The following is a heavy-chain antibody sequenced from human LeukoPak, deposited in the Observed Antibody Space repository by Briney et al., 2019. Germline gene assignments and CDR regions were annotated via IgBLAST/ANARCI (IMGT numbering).Heavy chain of an antibody. CDR1: GFTFSSYA. CDR3: AKDQGSGYYFDAFDI. V-gene: IGHV3-23*01. CDR2: ISGSGGST. D-gene: IGHD3-3*01. J-gene: IGHJ3*02. Sequence: PGGSLRLSCAASGFTFSSYAMSWVRQAPGKGLEWVSAISGSGGSTYYADSAKGRFTISRDNSKNTLYLQMNSLRAEDTAVYYCAKDQGSGYYFDAFDIWGQGTMVTVSS.